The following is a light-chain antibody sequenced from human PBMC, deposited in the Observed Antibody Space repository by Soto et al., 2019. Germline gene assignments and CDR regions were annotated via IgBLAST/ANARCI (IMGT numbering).Light chain of an antibody. J-gene: IGKJ1*01. CDR3: QQYNSYPWT. Sequence: DVKITQSPSTLSAPVGDRFTITCLASQSISNWLAWYQQRPGQAPKLLIYDASSLESGVPSTFSGSGSGTEFTLTISSLQPDDFATYYCQQYNSYPWTFGQGTKVDIK. CDR2: DAS. V-gene: IGKV1-5*01. CDR1: QSISNW.